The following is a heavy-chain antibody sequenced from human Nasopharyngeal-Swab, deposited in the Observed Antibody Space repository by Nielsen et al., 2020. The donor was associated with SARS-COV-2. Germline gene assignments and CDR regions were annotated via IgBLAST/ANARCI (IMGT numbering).Heavy chain of an antibody. CDR1: GGSISSYY. V-gene: IGHV4-59*08. D-gene: IGHD1-7*01. CDR3: ARGGNYAPFDY. Sequence: SETLSLTCTVSGGSISSYYWSWIRQPPGKGLEWIGYIYYSGSTNYNPSLKSRVTISVDTSKNQFSLKLSSVTAADTAVYYCARGGNYAPFDYWGQGTLVTVSS. CDR2: IYYSGST. J-gene: IGHJ4*02.